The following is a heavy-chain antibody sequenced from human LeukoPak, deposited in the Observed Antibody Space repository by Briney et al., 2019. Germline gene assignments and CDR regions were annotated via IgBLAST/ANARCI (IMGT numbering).Heavy chain of an antibody. Sequence: ASVKVSCKASGYTFINNWMHWVRQAPGQGLEWVGLINPTGSRTLYAQKFQGRVTMTRDMSTSTDYMELSSLRSEDTAIYYCARGNSVGGIAWWFDPWGQGTLVTVSS. CDR3: ARGNSVGGIAWWFDP. CDR2: INPTGSRT. J-gene: IGHJ5*02. V-gene: IGHV1-46*01. D-gene: IGHD3-10*01. CDR1: GYTFINNW.